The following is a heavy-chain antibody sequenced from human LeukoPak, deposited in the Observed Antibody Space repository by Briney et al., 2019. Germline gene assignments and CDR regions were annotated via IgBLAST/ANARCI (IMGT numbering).Heavy chain of an antibody. CDR1: GFTFSSYA. CDR3: AKSIAVAGTSSWFDP. V-gene: IGHV3-23*01. CDR2: IGGSGGST. D-gene: IGHD6-19*01. J-gene: IGHJ5*02. Sequence: GGSLRLSCAASGFTFSSYAMSWVRQAPGKGLEWVSAIGGSGGSTYYADSVKGRFTISRDNSKNTLYLQMNSLRAEDTAVYYCAKSIAVAGTSSWFDPWGQGTLVTVSS.